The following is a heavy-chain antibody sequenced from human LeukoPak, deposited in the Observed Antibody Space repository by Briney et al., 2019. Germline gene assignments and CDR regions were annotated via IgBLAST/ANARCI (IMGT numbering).Heavy chain of an antibody. J-gene: IGHJ4*02. CDR1: GYTFTGYY. CDR3: ARSLGFLEWSSGPY. CDR2: INPNSGGT. Sequence: ASVKVSCKASGYTFTGYYMHWVRQAPGQGLEWMGWINPNSGGTNYAQKFQGRVTMTRDTSISTAYMELSRLRSDDTAVYYCARSLGFLEWSSGPYWGQGTLVTVSS. D-gene: IGHD3-3*01. V-gene: IGHV1-2*02.